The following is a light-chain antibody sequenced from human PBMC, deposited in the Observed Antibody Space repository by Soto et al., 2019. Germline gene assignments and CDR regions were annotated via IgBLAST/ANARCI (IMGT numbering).Light chain of an antibody. CDR2: AAS. J-gene: IGKJ3*01. Sequence: DIQMTQSPSSVSASVGDRVTITCRASQDISRWLAWYQQKPGKAPKLLIYAASSLHSGVPSRFSGSGSGTDFSLTISSLQPEDFATYYCQQASSLFTFGPGTKVDIE. V-gene: IGKV1-12*01. CDR1: QDISRW. CDR3: QQASSLFT.